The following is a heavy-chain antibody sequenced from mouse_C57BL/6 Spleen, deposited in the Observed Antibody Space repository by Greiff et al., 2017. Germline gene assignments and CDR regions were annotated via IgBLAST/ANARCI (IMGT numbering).Heavy chain of an antibody. CDR3: ARGGDPFDY. D-gene: IGHD2-13*01. CDR2: FYPGDGDT. V-gene: IGHV1-82*01. J-gene: IGHJ2*01. CDR1: GYAFSSSW. Sequence: QVQLQQSGPELVKPGASVKISCKASGYAFSSSWMNWVKQRPGKGLEWIGRFYPGDGDTNYNGKFKGKATLTADKSSSTAYRQLSSLTSEDSAVYFCARGGDPFDYWGQGTTLTVSS.